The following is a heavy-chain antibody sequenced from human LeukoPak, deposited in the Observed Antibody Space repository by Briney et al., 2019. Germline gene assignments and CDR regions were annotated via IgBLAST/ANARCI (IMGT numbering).Heavy chain of an antibody. D-gene: IGHD3-22*01. CDR1: GYTFTGYY. CDR2: INPNSGGT. Sequence: ASVKVSCKASGYTFTGYYMYWVRQAPGQGLEWMGRINPNSGGTNYAQKFQGRVTMTRDTSISTAYMELSRLRSDDTAVYYCARVRYDSSGYYFQHWGQGTLVTVSS. V-gene: IGHV1-2*06. J-gene: IGHJ1*01. CDR3: ARVRYDSSGYYFQH.